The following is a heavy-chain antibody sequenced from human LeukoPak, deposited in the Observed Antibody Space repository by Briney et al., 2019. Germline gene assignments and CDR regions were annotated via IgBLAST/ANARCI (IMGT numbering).Heavy chain of an antibody. Sequence: GGSLRLSCAASGFTFSSYALSWVRQAPGKGLEWVSAISGSGGRIYYGASVKGRFTISRDNSKNTLNLQMNSLRAEDTAVYYCATSKYSGSYWGQGTLVTVSS. CDR3: ATSKYSGSY. J-gene: IGHJ4*02. CDR1: GFTFSSYA. V-gene: IGHV3-23*02. D-gene: IGHD1-26*01. CDR2: ISGSGGRI.